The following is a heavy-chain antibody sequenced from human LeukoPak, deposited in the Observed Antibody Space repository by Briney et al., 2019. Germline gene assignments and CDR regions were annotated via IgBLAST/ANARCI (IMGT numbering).Heavy chain of an antibody. Sequence: SETLSLTCTVSGYSISSGFYWGWIRQPPGKGLEWIGYIYYSGSTSYNPSLRSRVTILLDTSKNQHSLNLSSVTAADTAVYYCARSKAHLTTSWYGNWLDPWGQGTLVTVSS. J-gene: IGHJ5*02. D-gene: IGHD6-13*01. CDR3: ARSKAHLTTSWYGNWLDP. V-gene: IGHV4-38-2*02. CDR2: IYYSGST. CDR1: GYSISSGFY.